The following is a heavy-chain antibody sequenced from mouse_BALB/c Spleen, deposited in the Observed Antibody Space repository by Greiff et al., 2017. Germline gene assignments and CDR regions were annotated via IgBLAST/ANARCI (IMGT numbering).Heavy chain of an antibody. D-gene: IGHD1-3*01. CDR2: ISYSGST. V-gene: IGHV3-2*02. CDR1: GYSITSDYA. CDR3: ARRSGNYFDY. J-gene: IGHJ2*01. Sequence: VQLKESGPGLVKPSQSLSLTCTVTGYSITSDYAWNWIRQFPGNKLEWMGYISYSGSTSYNPSLKSRISITRDTSKNQFFLQLNSVTTEDTATYYCARRSGNYFDYWGQGTTLTVSS.